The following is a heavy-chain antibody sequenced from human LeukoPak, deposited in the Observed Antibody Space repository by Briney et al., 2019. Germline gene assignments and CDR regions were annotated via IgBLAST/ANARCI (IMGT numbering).Heavy chain of an antibody. CDR2: ISYDGSNK. V-gene: IGHV3-30*04. CDR3: ARGAARMAEVATIISFEY. J-gene: IGHJ4*02. Sequence: GGSLRLSCAASGFTFSSYAMHWVRQAPGKGLEWVAVISYDGSNKYYADSVKGRFTISRDNSKNTLYLQMNSLRAEDTAVYYCARGAARMAEVATIISFEYWGQGTLVTVSS. CDR1: GFTFSSYA. D-gene: IGHD5-24*01.